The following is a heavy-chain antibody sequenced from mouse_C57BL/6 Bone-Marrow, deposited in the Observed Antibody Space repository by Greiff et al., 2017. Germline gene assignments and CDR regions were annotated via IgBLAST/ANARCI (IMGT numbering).Heavy chain of an antibody. V-gene: IGHV1-69*01. J-gene: IGHJ3*01. CDR3: ARSRGFAY. CDR2: IDPSDSYT. Sequence: QVQLQQPGAELVMPGASVKLSCKASGYTFTSYWLHWVKQRPGQGLEWIGEIDPSDSYTNYNQKFKGKSTLTVDKSSSTAYMQLSSLTSEDSAVYYCARSRGFAYWGQGTLVTVSA. CDR1: GYTFTSYW.